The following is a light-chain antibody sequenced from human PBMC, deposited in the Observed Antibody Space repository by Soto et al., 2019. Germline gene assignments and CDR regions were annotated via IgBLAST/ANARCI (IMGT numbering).Light chain of an antibody. CDR1: QSVSSRY. CDR2: GTS. J-gene: IGKJ2*01. Sequence: EMVLTQSPDTLSLSPGERATLSCRATQSVSSRYLAWYQQKPGQATRLLISGTSNRATGIPDRFSGSGSGTDFTLTISRLEPEDFAVYYCQQFGGSPPYTFGQGTKLEIK. V-gene: IGKV3-20*01. CDR3: QQFGGSPPYT.